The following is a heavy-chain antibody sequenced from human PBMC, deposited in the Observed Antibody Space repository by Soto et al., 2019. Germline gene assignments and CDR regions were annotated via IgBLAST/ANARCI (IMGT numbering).Heavy chain of an antibody. D-gene: IGHD4-17*01. CDR2: VSGSGGNT. V-gene: IGHV3-23*01. CDR1: GFTFNNYA. CDR3: AKGNGASYGAYSDY. J-gene: IGHJ4*02. Sequence: EEQLLESGGGLVQPGGSLRLSCAASGFTFNNYAMSWVRQAPGKGLEWVSGVSGSGGNTYYADSVKGRFTISRDNPKNKLYLQLNSLGADDTAVYYCAKGNGASYGAYSDYWGQGTLVAVSS.